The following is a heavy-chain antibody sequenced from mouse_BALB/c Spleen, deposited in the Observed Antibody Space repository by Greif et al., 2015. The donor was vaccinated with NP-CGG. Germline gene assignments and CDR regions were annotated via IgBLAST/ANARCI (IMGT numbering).Heavy chain of an antibody. Sequence: VKLMESGPGLVAPSQSLSITCTVSGFSLTSYGVHWVRQPPGKGLEWLGVIWAGGSTNYNSALMSRLSISKDNSRSQVFLKMNSLRTDDTAMYYCARDRAFYAMDYWGQGTSVTVSS. V-gene: IGHV2-9*02. CDR2: IWAGGST. D-gene: IGHD3-1*01. CDR3: ARDRAFYAMDY. CDR1: GFSLTSYG. J-gene: IGHJ4*01.